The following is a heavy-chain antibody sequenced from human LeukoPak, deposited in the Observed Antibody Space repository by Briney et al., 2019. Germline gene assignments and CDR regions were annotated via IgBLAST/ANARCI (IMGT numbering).Heavy chain of an antibody. D-gene: IGHD1-26*01. J-gene: IGHJ3*02. V-gene: IGHV3-66*01. CDR2: IYSGGST. CDR1: GVTVSSNY. CDR3: ARDGGASYHDAFDI. Sequence: GGSLRLSCAASGVTVSSNYMSWGRHGPGKGLGWVSVIYSGGSTYYADSAKGRFTISRDNSTNTLYLQMNRLRAEHTAVYYCARDGGASYHDAFDIWGQGTMVTASP.